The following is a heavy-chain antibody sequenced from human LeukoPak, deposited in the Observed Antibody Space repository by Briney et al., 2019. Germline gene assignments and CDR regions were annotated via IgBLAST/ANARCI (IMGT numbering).Heavy chain of an antibody. CDR2: INHSGIT. J-gene: IGHJ5*02. CDR3: ARGPRYSGYDH. D-gene: IGHD5-12*01. CDR1: GGSFSGYY. V-gene: IGHV4-34*01. Sequence: PSETLSLTCAVYGGSFSGYYWSWIRQPPGKGLEWIGEINHSGITNCNPSLKSRVTISIDTSKNQFSLKLSSVTAADTAVYYCARGPRYSGYDHWGQGTLVTVSS.